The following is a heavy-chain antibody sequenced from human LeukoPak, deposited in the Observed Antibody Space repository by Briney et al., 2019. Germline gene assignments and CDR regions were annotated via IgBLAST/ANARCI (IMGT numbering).Heavy chain of an antibody. CDR2: IKHDGSEK. D-gene: IGHD6-19*01. CDR1: GFTFSSYW. J-gene: IGHJ5*02. Sequence: PGGSLRLSCAASGFTFSSYWMSWVRQVPGKGLEWVAKIKHDGSEKYYVDSVKGRFTISRDNAETSLYLQMNSLRAEDTAMYFCTAGIGWLCDTWGQGTLVTVSS. CDR3: TAGIGWLCDT. V-gene: IGHV3-7*01.